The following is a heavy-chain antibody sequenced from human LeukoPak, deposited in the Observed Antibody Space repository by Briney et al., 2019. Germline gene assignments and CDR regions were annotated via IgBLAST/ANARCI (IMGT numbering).Heavy chain of an antibody. J-gene: IGHJ4*02. D-gene: IGHD2-8*02. CDR1: GGSVSSYY. Sequence: PSETLSLTRTVSGGSVSSYYWSWIRQPPGKGLEWIGYIFYSGSTNYNPSLESRVTISLDTSNNQFSLKLSSVTAADTAVYYCARAPGGYYFDSWGQGNLVTVSS. V-gene: IGHV4-59*02. CDR3: ARAPGGYYFDS. CDR2: IFYSGST.